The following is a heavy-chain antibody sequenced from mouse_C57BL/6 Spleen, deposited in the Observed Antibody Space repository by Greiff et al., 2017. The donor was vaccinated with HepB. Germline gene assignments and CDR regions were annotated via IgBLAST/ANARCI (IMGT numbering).Heavy chain of an antibody. J-gene: IGHJ2*01. CDR1: GYTFTSYW. CDR2: IDPSDSYT. Sequence: QVQLQQPGAELVRPGTSVKLSCKASGYTFTSYWMHWVKQRPGQGLEWIGVIDPSDSYTNYNQKFKGEATLTVDTSSSTAYMQLSSLTSEDSAVYYCARSGDYGSSYGNFDYWGQGTTLTVSS. CDR3: ARSGDYGSSYGNFDY. D-gene: IGHD1-1*01. V-gene: IGHV1-59*01.